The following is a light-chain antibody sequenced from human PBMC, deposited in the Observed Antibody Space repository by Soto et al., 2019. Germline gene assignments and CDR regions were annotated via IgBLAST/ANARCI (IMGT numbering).Light chain of an antibody. V-gene: IGKV3-15*01. Sequence: IVLTQSPGSLSFSPGERATLSCRASQSVSSSYLAWYQQKPGQAPRLIISGAYTRATGIPARFSGSGSGTEFTLTISSLQSEDFAIYYCQQFNKWPRTFGQGTKVDI. CDR3: QQFNKWPRT. CDR2: GAY. J-gene: IGKJ1*01. CDR1: QSVSSSY.